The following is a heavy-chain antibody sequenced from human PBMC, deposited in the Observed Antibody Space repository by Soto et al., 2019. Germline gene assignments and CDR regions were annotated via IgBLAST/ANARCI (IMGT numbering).Heavy chain of an antibody. D-gene: IGHD3-22*01. CDR2: IYYSGST. Sequence: QVQLQQWGAGLLKPSETLSLTCAVYGGSISSGDYYWSWIRQPPGKGLEWIGYIYYSGSTYYNPSLKSRVTISVDTSKNQFSLKLSSVTAADTAVYYCARGKKYYYDSSGYWFDPWGQGTLVTVSS. V-gene: IGHV4-30-4*01. J-gene: IGHJ5*02. CDR3: ARGKKYYYDSSGYWFDP. CDR1: GGSISSGDYY.